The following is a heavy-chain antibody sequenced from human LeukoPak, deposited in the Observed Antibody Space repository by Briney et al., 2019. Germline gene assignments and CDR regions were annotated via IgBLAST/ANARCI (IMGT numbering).Heavy chain of an antibody. V-gene: IGHV1-2*02. Sequence: ASVKVSCKASGYTFTSYYMHWVRQAPGQGLEWMGWINPNSGGTNYAQKFQGRVTMTRDTSISTAYMELSRLRSDDTAVYFCARVIGFGELSLGHWGQGTLVTVSS. CDR3: ARVIGFGELSLGH. J-gene: IGHJ4*02. CDR2: INPNSGGT. CDR1: GYTFTSYY. D-gene: IGHD3-10*01.